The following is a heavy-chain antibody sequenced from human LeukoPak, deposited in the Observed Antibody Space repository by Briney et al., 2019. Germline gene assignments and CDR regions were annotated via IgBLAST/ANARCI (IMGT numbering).Heavy chain of an antibody. CDR1: GDSISSSSYY. CDR3: ARAEIVGASNWFDP. Sequence: SETLSLTCTVSGDSISSSSYYWGWIRQPPGKGLEWIGSIYYSGSTYYNPSLKSRVTISVDTSKNQFSLKLSSVTAADTAVYYCARAEIVGASNWFDPWGQGTLVTVSS. J-gene: IGHJ5*02. D-gene: IGHD1-26*01. V-gene: IGHV4-39*07. CDR2: IYYSGST.